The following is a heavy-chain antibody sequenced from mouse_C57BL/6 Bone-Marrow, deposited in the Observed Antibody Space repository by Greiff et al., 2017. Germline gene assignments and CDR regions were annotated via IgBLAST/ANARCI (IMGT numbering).Heavy chain of an antibody. D-gene: IGHD1-1*01. V-gene: IGHV1-85*01. J-gene: IGHJ3*01. CDR1: GYTFTSYE. CDR2: IYPRDGST. CDR3: ARTIYYYGSAWFAY. Sequence: QVQLQQSGPELVKPGASVKLSCKASGYTFTSYEINWVKQRPGQGLEWIGWIYPRDGSTKYNEKFKGKATLTVDTSSSTAYMELHSLTSEDSAVYFCARTIYYYGSAWFAYWGQGTLVTVSA.